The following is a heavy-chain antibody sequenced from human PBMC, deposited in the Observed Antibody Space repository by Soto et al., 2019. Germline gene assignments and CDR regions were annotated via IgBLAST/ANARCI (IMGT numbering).Heavy chain of an antibody. CDR1: GFTVSSNY. V-gene: IGHV3-66*01. D-gene: IGHD6-19*01. J-gene: IGHJ4*02. Sequence: GGSLRLSCAASGFTVSSNYMSWVRQAPGKGLEWVSIIYSGGSTYYGDSVKGRFTISRDNSKNTLYLQMNSLRAEDTAVYYCAAAVAEYYFDYWGQGTLVTVSS. CDR2: IYSGGST. CDR3: AAAVAEYYFDY.